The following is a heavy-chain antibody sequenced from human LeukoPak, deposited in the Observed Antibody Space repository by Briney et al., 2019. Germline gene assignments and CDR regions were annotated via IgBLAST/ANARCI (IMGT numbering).Heavy chain of an antibody. V-gene: IGHV3-23*01. D-gene: IGHD5-18*01. Sequence: GGSLRLSCAASGFTFSSYAMSWVRQAPGKGLEWVSAISGSGGSIYYADSVKGRFTISRDNSKNTLYLQMNSLRAEDTAVYYCARAPRGYSYGALFDYWGQGTLVTVSS. CDR3: ARAPRGYSYGALFDY. CDR1: GFTFSSYA. CDR2: ISGSGGSI. J-gene: IGHJ4*02.